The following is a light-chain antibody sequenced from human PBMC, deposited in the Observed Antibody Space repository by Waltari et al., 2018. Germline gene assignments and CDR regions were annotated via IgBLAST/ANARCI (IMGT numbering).Light chain of an antibody. J-gene: IGKJ4*01. CDR2: GST. V-gene: IGKV1-16*01. Sequence: DIQLTQSPSSLSASVGDSVTITCRASQGISYYVAWFQLKPGRAPKPLIFGSTTLFSGVPSRFRGSGSGTYFTLTISDLQPDDFATYSCHQYNSYPPTFGGGTNV. CDR3: HQYNSYPPT. CDR1: QGISYY.